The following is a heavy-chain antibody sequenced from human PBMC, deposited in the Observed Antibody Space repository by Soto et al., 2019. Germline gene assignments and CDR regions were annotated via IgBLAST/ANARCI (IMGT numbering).Heavy chain of an antibody. Sequence: SETLSLTCAVSGGSRSSYYWSWIRQPPGKGLEWIGYIFYTGNTKYNPSLKSRVTISVDTSKNQFSLKLTSVTAADTAVYYCARDKITGLFDYWGQGTLVTVSS. CDR3: ARDKITGLFDY. J-gene: IGHJ4*02. CDR1: GGSRSSYY. V-gene: IGHV4-59*12. D-gene: IGHD2-8*02. CDR2: IFYTGNT.